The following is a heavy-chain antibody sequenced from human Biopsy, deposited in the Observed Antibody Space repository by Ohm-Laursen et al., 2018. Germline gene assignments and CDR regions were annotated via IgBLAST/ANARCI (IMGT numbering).Heavy chain of an antibody. CDR2: IFYSGST. CDR3: ARGGNGYNYATPGTWFDP. D-gene: IGHD5-24*01. Sequence: GTLSLTCYVSGGSISSYYWSWIRQSPGKGLEWIGFIFYSGSTYYNPSLKSRTTISVDSSKNQFSLRLRSVTAADTAVYYCARGGNGYNYATPGTWFDPWGRGTPVTVSS. CDR1: GGSISSYY. V-gene: IGHV4-59*01. J-gene: IGHJ5*02.